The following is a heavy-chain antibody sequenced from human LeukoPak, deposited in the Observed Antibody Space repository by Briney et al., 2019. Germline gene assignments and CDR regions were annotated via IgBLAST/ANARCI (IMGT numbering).Heavy chain of an antibody. J-gene: IGHJ4*02. CDR3: ARAYCGGDCYFGY. CDR1: GGSISSDY. CDR2: IYYSGNT. Sequence: SETLSLTCTVSGGSISSDYWNWIRQPPGKGLEWIGYIYYSGNTNFNPSLKSRVTISVDTSKNQFSLKLSSVTAADTAVYYCARAYCGGDCYFGYWGPGTLVTVSS. D-gene: IGHD2-21*02. V-gene: IGHV4-59*01.